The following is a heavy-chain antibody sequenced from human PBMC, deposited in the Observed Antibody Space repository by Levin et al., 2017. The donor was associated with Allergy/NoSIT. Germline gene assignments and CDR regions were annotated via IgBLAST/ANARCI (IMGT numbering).Heavy chain of an antibody. CDR2: ITTGSNYK. CDR3: ARSHPLTGTTHFSYQDGMDV. J-gene: IGHJ6*02. Sequence: PGGSLRLSCEASGFDFHIYIMDWVRQAPGKGLEWLSSITTGSNYKYYVDSVRGRFVISRDNGKNSLYLQMNSLRAEDTAVYYCARSHPLTGTTHFSYQDGMDVWGQGTSVTVSS. V-gene: IGHV3-21*01. CDR1: GFDFHIYI. D-gene: IGHD1/OR15-1a*01.